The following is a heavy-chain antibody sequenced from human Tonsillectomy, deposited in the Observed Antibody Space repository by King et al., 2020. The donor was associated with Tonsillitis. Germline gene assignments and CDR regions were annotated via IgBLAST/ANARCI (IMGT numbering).Heavy chain of an antibody. D-gene: IGHD5-18*01. CDR2: IIPIFATA. V-gene: IGHV1-69*01. CDR1: GGTFSSYT. J-gene: IGHJ4*02. Sequence: VQLVESGAEVKKPGSSVKVSCKASGGTFSSYTINWVRQAPGQGLEWMGGIIPIFATADYTQKFQGRITLTADVSTSTAYMELTGLRSEDTAVYYCARDLTAMVMDYWDQGTLVTVSS. CDR3: ARDLTAMVMDY.